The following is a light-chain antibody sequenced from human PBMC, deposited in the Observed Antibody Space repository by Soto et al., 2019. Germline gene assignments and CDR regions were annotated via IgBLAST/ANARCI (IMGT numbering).Light chain of an antibody. V-gene: IGKV3-20*01. CDR1: QSVSSSH. Sequence: IVMTQSPATLSVSPGESATLSCRASQSVSSSHLAWYQQKPGQAPRLLIYDASSRATGIPERFSGSGSGTDLTITISRLDPEYVLVYYCRQYGRITRKFGQ. J-gene: IGKJ1*01. CDR3: RQYGRITRK. CDR2: DAS.